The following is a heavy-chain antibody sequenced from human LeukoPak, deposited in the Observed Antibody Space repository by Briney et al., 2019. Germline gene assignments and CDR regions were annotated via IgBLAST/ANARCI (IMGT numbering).Heavy chain of an antibody. J-gene: IGHJ4*02. CDR3: AKLSGSFVHLNYFDS. CDR2: ISGSGGGT. Sequence: QPGGPLRLSCAASGFTFSSYAMSWVRQAPGKGLEWVSAISGSGGGTFYADSVKGRFTFSRDISKNTLYLQMNSLRAEDSAIYYCAKLSGSFVHLNYFDSWGQGTLVTVSS. D-gene: IGHD1-26*01. CDR1: GFTFSSYA. V-gene: IGHV3-23*01.